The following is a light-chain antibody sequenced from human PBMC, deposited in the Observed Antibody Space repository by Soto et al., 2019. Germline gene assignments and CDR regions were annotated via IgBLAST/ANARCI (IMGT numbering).Light chain of an antibody. J-gene: IGKJ5*01. CDR1: QSVSSSY. V-gene: IGKV3-15*01. CDR3: QQYNNWPIT. CDR2: GAS. Sequence: EIVLTQSPATLSLSPGERATLSCRASQSVSSSYLAWYQQKPGQAPRLLIYGASTSATGIPARFSGSGSGTEFTLTISSLQSEDFAVYYCQQYNNWPITFGQGTRLEIK.